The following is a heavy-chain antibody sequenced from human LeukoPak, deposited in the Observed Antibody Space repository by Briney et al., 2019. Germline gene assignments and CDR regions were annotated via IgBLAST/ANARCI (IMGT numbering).Heavy chain of an antibody. D-gene: IGHD1-26*01. J-gene: IGHJ4*02. Sequence: PGGSLRLSCAASGFTFSSYGMHWVRQAPGKGLEWVAVISYDGSNKYYADSVKGRFTISRDNSKNTLYLQMNSLRAEDTAVYYCARGGKGSYSLLAYWGQGTLVTVSS. CDR1: GFTFSSYG. CDR3: ARGGKGSYSLLAY. V-gene: IGHV3-30*03. CDR2: ISYDGSNK.